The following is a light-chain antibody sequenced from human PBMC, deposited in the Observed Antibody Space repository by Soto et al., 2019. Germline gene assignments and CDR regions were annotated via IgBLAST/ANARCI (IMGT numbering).Light chain of an antibody. CDR1: QDIGNF. Sequence: DIQMTQSLPTVSASVGDRVTITCRASQDIGNFLSWYQQKQGKVPKLLIFDASNLETGVPSRFSASGSGTDFTFTISTLQTADIDTYYCPQSDNLHLTFGGGTQV. CDR2: DAS. J-gene: IGKJ4*01. V-gene: IGKV1-33*01. CDR3: PQSDNLHLT.